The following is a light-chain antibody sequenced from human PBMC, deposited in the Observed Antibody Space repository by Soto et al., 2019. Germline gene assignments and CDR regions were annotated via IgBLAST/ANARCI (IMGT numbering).Light chain of an antibody. Sequence: QSVLTQPPSASGTPGQRVTISCSGSSSNIGSNYVYWYQQLPGTAPKLLIYTNDQRPSGVPDRFSGSKSGTSASLAISGLRSEDEADYNCAAWDDSLRGWVFGGGTKVTVL. CDR1: SSNIGSNY. CDR2: TND. V-gene: IGLV1-47*02. J-gene: IGLJ3*02. CDR3: AAWDDSLRGWV.